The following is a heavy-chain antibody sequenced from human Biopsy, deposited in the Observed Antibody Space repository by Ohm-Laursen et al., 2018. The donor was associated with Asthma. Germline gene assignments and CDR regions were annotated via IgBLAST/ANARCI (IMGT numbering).Heavy chain of an antibody. Sequence: SLRLSCAASGFTFSNYGMHWVRQAPGKGLDRVAVIPFDGSNKNYTDSVKGRFTISRDNSRNTLHLQMNSLRAEDTAVYYCAKDVFPGWELRRGPDYWGQGTLVTVSS. J-gene: IGHJ4*02. CDR2: IPFDGSNK. V-gene: IGHV3-30*18. CDR3: AKDVFPGWELRRGPDY. CDR1: GFTFSNYG. D-gene: IGHD1-26*01.